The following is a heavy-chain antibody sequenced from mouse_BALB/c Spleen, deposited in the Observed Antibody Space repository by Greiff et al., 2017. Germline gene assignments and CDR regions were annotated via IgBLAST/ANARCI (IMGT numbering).Heavy chain of an antibody. V-gene: IGHV2-9*02. D-gene: IGHD2-1*01. Sequence: VKLMESGPGLVAPSQSLSITCTVSGFSLTSYGVHWVRQPPGKGLEWLGVIWAGGSTNYNSALMSRLSISKDNSKSQVFLKMNSLQTDDTAMYYCAREREYGNYEGFFAYWGQGTLVTVSA. CDR1: GFSLTSYG. CDR2: IWAGGST. CDR3: AREREYGNYEGFFAY. J-gene: IGHJ3*01.